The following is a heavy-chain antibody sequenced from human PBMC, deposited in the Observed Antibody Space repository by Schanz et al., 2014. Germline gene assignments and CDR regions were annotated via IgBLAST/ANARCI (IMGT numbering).Heavy chain of an antibody. CDR2: ISYDGSSK. D-gene: IGHD2-21*01. Sequence: VQLLESGGGLVQPGESLRLSCAASGFSFSNYWMSWVRQAPGKGLEWVALISYDGSSKNHADSVQGRFTISRDNSKNALYLQMDSLRAEDTAVYYCAKGQLLSYYFDYWGQGTLVTVSS. J-gene: IGHJ4*02. CDR1: GFSFSNYW. CDR3: AKGQLLSYYFDY. V-gene: IGHV3-30*18.